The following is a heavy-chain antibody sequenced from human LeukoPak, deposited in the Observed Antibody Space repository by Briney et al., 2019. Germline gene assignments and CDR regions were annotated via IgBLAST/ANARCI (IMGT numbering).Heavy chain of an antibody. CDR2: IYYSGST. V-gene: IGHV4-39*01. CDR3: AGHTDFWSNYYTGIDY. J-gene: IGHJ4*02. D-gene: IGHD3-3*01. CDR1: SGSISSSSYY. Sequence: SETLSLTCTVSSGSISSSSYYWGWIRQPPGKGLEWIGSIYYSGSTYYNPSLKSRVTISVDTSKNQFSLKLNSVTAADTAVYYCAGHTDFWSNYYTGIDYWGQGTLVTVSS.